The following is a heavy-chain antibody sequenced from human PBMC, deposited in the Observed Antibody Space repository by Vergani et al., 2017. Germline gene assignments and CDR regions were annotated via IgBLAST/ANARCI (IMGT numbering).Heavy chain of an antibody. CDR3: ASGVSGSRSSFQH. J-gene: IGHJ1*01. CDR1: GGSFSGYY. Sequence: QVQLQQWGAGLLKPSETLSLTCAVYGGSFSGYYWSWIRQPPGEGLEWIGDINHSGSTNYNPSLKSRVTISVDTSKNLFSLKLSSVTAADTAVYYCASGVSGSRSSFQHWGQGTLVTVSS. D-gene: IGHD3-3*01. CDR2: INHSGST. V-gene: IGHV4-34*01.